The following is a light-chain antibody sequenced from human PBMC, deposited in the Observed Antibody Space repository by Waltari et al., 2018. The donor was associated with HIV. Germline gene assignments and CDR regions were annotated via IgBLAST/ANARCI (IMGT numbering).Light chain of an antibody. CDR1: INNVGNQA. CDR3: SSWDSSLSAWV. V-gene: IGLV10-54*01. CDR2: MKN. Sequence: QSGLTQPPSVSKSLRQTAILPCDGDINNVGNQAAAWLQQHQGRPPKLLSYMKNNRPSGVSGRFSSSRSADTAYLSISLLQSDDEADYFCSSWDSSLSAWVFGGGTRLTVL. J-gene: IGLJ3*02.